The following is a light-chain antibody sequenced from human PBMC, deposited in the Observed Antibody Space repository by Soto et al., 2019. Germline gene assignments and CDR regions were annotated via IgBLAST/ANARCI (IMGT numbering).Light chain of an antibody. J-gene: IGLJ1*01. V-gene: IGLV2-23*01. Sequence: SALTQPASVSGSPGRSITISCTGTNSDLGSNNLASWFQQHPGKVPKVMIYEATKRPSGVSDRFSGSKSDNTASLTISGLQAEDEGDYYCCSYAGDYMFVFGTGTKLTVL. CDR2: EAT. CDR3: CSYAGDYMFV. CDR1: NSDLGSNNL.